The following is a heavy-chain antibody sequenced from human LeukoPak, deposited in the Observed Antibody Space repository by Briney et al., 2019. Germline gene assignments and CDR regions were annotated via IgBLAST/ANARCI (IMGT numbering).Heavy chain of an antibody. V-gene: IGHV1-8*01. CDR2: MNPNSGNT. J-gene: IGHJ5*02. CDR3: ARFSQLAYSTDP. D-gene: IGHD6-13*01. CDR1: GYTFTSYD. Sequence: ASVKVSCEASGYTFTSYDINWVRQATGQGLEWMGWMNPNSGNTGYAQKFQGRVTMTRNTSISTAYMELSSLRSEDTAVYYCARFSQLAYSTDPWGQGTLATVSS.